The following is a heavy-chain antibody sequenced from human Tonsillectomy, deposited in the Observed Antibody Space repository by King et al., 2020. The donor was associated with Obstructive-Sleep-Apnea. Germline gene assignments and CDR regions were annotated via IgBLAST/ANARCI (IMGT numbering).Heavy chain of an antibody. D-gene: IGHD2-21*01. CDR1: GLTVSSDY. J-gene: IGHJ2*01. CDR2: IYAGGRT. V-gene: IGHV3-53*01. Sequence: VQLVESVGRLIQPGGSLRLSCAASGLTVSSDYINWVRQAPGQGLEWVSVIYAGGRTYSADTVQGRFTISRDNSKNTLYLEMNSLRVEDTAVYYCARDGIVTTTTRGGGGWFFDIWGRGTLVSVSS. CDR3: ARDGIVTTTTRGGGGWFFDI.